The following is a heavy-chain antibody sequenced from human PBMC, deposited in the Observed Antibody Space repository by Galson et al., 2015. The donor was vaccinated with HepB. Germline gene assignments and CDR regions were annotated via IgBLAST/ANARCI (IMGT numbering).Heavy chain of an antibody. J-gene: IGHJ4*02. CDR1: GFTFSSYA. CDR3: AREASVCGGDCYSSVSY. D-gene: IGHD2-21*01. Sequence: SLRLSCAASGFTFSSYAMHWVRQAPGKGLEWVAVISYDGSNKYYADSVKGRFTISRDNSKNTLYLQMNSLRAEDTAVYYCAREASVCGGDCYSSVSYWGQGTLVTVSS. CDR2: ISYDGSNK. V-gene: IGHV3-30-3*01.